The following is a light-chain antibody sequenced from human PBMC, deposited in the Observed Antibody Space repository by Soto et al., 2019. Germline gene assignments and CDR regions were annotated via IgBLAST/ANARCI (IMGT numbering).Light chain of an antibody. J-gene: IGKJ1*01. V-gene: IGKV3-20*01. Sequence: EIVLTQTPGTLSLSPGERATLSCRASQSISSNYLAWYQQKPGQAPRILIYGASSRATGIPNRFSGSGSGTDFTLTISRLEPEDSAIYSCQQYGSWTFGQGTKVEIK. CDR2: GAS. CDR3: QQYGSWT. CDR1: QSISSNY.